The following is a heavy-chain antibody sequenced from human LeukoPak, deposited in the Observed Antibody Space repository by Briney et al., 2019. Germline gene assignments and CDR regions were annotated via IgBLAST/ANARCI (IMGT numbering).Heavy chain of an antibody. Sequence: PSETLSLTCTVAGGSISSYYWSWIRQPPGKGLEWIGYIYYSGSTNYNPSLKSRVTISVDTSKNQFSLKLSSVTAADTAVYYCARTTYYYDSSGYYVYFDYWGQGTLVTVCS. CDR1: GGSISSYY. CDR2: IYYSGST. D-gene: IGHD3-22*01. V-gene: IGHV4-59*08. CDR3: ARTTYYYDSSGYYVYFDY. J-gene: IGHJ4*02.